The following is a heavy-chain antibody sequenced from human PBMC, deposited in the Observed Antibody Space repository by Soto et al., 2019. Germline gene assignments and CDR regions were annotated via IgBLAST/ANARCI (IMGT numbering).Heavy chain of an antibody. Sequence: GGSLRLSCAASGFTVSSNYMSWVRQAPGKGLEWVSVIYSGGSTYYADSVKGRFTISRDNSKNTLYLQMNSLRAEDTAVYYCARELYSSGWYLVDYWGQGTLVTVSS. V-gene: IGHV3-66*01. D-gene: IGHD6-19*01. J-gene: IGHJ4*02. CDR1: GFTVSSNY. CDR2: IYSGGST. CDR3: ARELYSSGWYLVDY.